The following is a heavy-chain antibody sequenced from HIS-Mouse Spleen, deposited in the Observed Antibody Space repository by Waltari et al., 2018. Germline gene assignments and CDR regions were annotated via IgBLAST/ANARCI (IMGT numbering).Heavy chain of an antibody. Sequence: QVQLVQSGAEVKKPGASVKVSCKASGYTFTGYYMHWVRQAPGQGLEGMGWINPNRGGTNYAQKVQGRVTRTRETSISTAYMGLGRLRSDDTAVYYCARDLGGTGGDWFDPWGQGTLVTVSS. CDR1: GYTFTGYY. J-gene: IGHJ5*02. V-gene: IGHV1-2*02. CDR3: ARDLGGTGGDWFDP. D-gene: IGHD1-1*01. CDR2: INPNRGGT.